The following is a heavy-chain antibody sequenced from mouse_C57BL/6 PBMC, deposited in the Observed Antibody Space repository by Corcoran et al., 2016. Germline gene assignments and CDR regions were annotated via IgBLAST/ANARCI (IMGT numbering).Heavy chain of an antibody. CDR1: GYTFTTYG. V-gene: IGHV9-3*01. CDR2: INTYSGVP. D-gene: IGHD2-4*01. J-gene: IGHJ2*01. CDR3: ARSGYDYDVLYYFYN. Sequence: QIQLVQSGPELKKPGETVKISCKASGYTFTTYGMSWVKQAPGKGLKWMGWINTYSGVPTYADDFKGRFAFSLETSASTAYLQINNLKNEDTATYFCARSGYDYDVLYYFYNWAAGTALTASS.